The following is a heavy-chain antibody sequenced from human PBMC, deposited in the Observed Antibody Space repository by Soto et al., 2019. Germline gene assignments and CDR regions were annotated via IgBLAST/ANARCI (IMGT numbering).Heavy chain of an antibody. V-gene: IGHV3-48*02. CDR1: GFTFSSYS. D-gene: IGHD1-26*01. Sequence: GESLKISCAASGFTFSSYSMNWVRQAPGKGLEWVSYISSSSSTIYYADSVKGRFTISRDNAKNSLYLQMNSLRDEDTAVYYCARDRIKVGAREFDYWGQGTLVTVSS. J-gene: IGHJ4*02. CDR2: ISSSSSTI. CDR3: ARDRIKVGAREFDY.